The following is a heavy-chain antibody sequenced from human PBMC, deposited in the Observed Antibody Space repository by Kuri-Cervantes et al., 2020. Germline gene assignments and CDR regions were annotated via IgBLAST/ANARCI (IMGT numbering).Heavy chain of an antibody. CDR3: ARGIGRGLDY. D-gene: IGHD1-26*01. J-gene: IGHJ4*02. V-gene: IGHV3-7*01. Sequence: GGSLRLSCAASGFTFSGYWMSWVRQAPGKGLEWVANIKQDGSEKYYVDSVKGRFTISRDNAKNSLYLQMNSLRAEDTAVYYCARGIGRGLDYWGQGTLVTVSS. CDR1: GFTFSGYW. CDR2: IKQDGSEK.